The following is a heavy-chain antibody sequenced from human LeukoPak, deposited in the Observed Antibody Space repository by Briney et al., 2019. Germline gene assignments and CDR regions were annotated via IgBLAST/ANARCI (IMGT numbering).Heavy chain of an antibody. Sequence: TGGSLRLSCAASGFTFSGYYMSWIRQAPGKGLEWVSYISSSGSTIYYADSVKGRFTISRDNAKNSLYLQMNSLRAEDTAVYYCASPLLWFGIRTWGQGTLVTVSS. CDR3: ASPLLWFGIRT. CDR1: GFTFSGYY. D-gene: IGHD3-10*01. V-gene: IGHV3-11*04. CDR2: ISSSGSTI. J-gene: IGHJ5*02.